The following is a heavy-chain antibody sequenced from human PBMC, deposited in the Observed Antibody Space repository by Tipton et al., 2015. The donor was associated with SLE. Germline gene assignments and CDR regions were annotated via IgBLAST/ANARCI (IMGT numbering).Heavy chain of an antibody. Sequence: TLSLTCAVSGDSISRTNWWSWVRQPPGKGLEWIGETHRSGSAHYNPSLQSRVSTSVDNSRNQLSLKLTSVTAADTAVYYCAREGHPDAFDIWGQGTMVTVSS. V-gene: IGHV4-4*02. CDR1: GDSISRTNW. J-gene: IGHJ3*02. CDR2: THRSGSA. CDR3: AREGHPDAFDI.